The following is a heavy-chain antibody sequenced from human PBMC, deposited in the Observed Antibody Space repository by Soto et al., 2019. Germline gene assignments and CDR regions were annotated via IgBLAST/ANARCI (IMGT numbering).Heavy chain of an antibody. V-gene: IGHV4-59*01. Sequence: SDTLSLTCTVSGDSISNYYWSWIRRAPGKGLEWIGLIYHSGNTNYNHSLKSRVTMSIDTSKSQFSLKLNSVTAADTAVYYCARDQGIASSGPFDYWGPGTLVTVSS. CDR3: ARDQGIASSGPFDY. CDR1: GDSISNYY. CDR2: IYHSGNT. J-gene: IGHJ4*02. D-gene: IGHD6-13*01.